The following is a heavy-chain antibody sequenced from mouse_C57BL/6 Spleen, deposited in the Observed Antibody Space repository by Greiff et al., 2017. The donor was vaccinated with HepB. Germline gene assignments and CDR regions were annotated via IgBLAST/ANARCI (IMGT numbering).Heavy chain of an antibody. Sequence: VQLQQSGPELVKPGASVKISCKASGYAFSSSWMNWVKQRPGKGLEWIGRIYPGDGDTNYNGKFKGKATLTADKSSSTAYMQLSSLTSEDSAVYFCARDYYSNWFAYWGQGTLVTVSA. D-gene: IGHD2-5*01. CDR2: IYPGDGDT. V-gene: IGHV1-82*01. CDR3: ARDYYSNWFAY. CDR1: GYAFSSSW. J-gene: IGHJ3*01.